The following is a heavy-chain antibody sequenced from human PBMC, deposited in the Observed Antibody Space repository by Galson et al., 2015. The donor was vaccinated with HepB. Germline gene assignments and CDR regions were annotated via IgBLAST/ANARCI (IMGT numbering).Heavy chain of an antibody. Sequence: SVKVSCKASGGTFSSYAISWVRQAPGQGLEWVGRIIPILGIANYAQKFQGRVTITADKSTSTAYMELSSLRSEDTAVYYCARDRGDSSQWYEYWGQGTLVTVSS. CDR3: ARDRGDSSQWYEY. J-gene: IGHJ4*02. D-gene: IGHD3-22*01. V-gene: IGHV1-69*04. CDR2: IIPILGIA. CDR1: GGTFSSYA.